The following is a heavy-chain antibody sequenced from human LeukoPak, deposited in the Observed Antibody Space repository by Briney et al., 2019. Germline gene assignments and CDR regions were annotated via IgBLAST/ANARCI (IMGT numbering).Heavy chain of an antibody. CDR1: GYSISSGYY. D-gene: IGHD6-13*01. J-gene: IGHJ4*02. CDR3: ARAGVFAAADFDY. Sequence: SETLSLTCTVSGYSISSGYYWGWIRQPPGKGLEWIGSIYHSGSTYYNPSLKSRVTISVDTSKNQFSLKLSSVTAADTAVYYCARAGVFAAADFDYWGQGTLVTVSS. CDR2: IYHSGST. V-gene: IGHV4-38-2*02.